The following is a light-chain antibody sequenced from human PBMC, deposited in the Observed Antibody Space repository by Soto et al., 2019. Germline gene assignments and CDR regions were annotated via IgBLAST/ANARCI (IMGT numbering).Light chain of an antibody. V-gene: IGKV1-39*01. Sequence: DIQMTQCPSALAASVGDRVTITCGASQSISSYLNWYQQKPGKAPKLLIYAASSLQSGVPSRFSGSGSGTDFTLTISSLQPEDFATYYCQQSYSTPFTFGQGTRLEIK. J-gene: IGKJ5*01. CDR3: QQSYSTPFT. CDR2: AAS. CDR1: QSISSY.